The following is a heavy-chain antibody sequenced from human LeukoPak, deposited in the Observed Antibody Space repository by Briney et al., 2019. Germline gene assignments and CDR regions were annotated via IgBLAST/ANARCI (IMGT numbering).Heavy chain of an antibody. V-gene: IGHV1-2*02. J-gene: IGHJ4*02. CDR2: INPNSGGT. D-gene: IGHD3-22*01. Sequence: ASAKVSCKASGYTFTGYYMHWVRQAPGQGLEWMGWINPNSGGTNYAQKFQGRVTMARDTSISTAYMELSRLRSDDTAVYYCASLTGHYYDSSGYYEGDYWGQGTLVTVSS. CDR1: GYTFTGYY. CDR3: ASLTGHYYDSSGYYEGDY.